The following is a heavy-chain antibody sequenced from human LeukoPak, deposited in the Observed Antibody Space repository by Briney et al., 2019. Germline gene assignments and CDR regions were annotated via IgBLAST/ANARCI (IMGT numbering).Heavy chain of an antibody. CDR2: ISGSGDRT. V-gene: IGHV3-23*01. CDR3: AKDLRNIRTLVDLQMI. Sequence: GGSLRLSCIASGFTFSNYGMSWVRQAPGKGLEWVSIISGSGDRTLHADSVKGRFTVSRDNSKNTVYLQMNSLRAEDTAVYYCAKDLRNIRTLVDLQMIWGQGTLVIVSS. D-gene: IGHD2-8*02. CDR1: GFTFSNYG. J-gene: IGHJ3*02.